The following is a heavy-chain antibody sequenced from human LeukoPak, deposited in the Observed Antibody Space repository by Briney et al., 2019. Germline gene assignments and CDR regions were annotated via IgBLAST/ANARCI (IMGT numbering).Heavy chain of an antibody. CDR2: ISYDGSNK. CDR1: GFTFSSYA. J-gene: IGHJ6*02. V-gene: IGHV3-30-3*01. D-gene: IGHD1-14*01. CDR3: ARDGLRNPPAGLYGMDV. Sequence: PEGSLRLSCAASGFTFSSYAMHWVRQAPGKGLEWVAVISYDGSNKYYADSVKGRFTISRDNSKNTLYLQMNSLRAEDTAVYYCARDGLRNPPAGLYGMDVWGQGTTVTVSS.